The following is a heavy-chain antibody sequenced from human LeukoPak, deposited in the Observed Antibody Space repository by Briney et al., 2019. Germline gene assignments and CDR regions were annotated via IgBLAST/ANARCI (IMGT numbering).Heavy chain of an antibody. D-gene: IGHD5-12*01. CDR3: VRGSGGNGYGYWGDY. CDR2: IWFEGRKK. Sequence: PGRSLRLSSAASGFRFSQYGMHWVPQGPGRGLEGGTGIWFEGRKKEYTDSLKGRCTISRDNSKNTLYLQMDNLRVDDTAVYYCVRGSGGNGYGYWGDYWGQGTLVTVSP. J-gene: IGHJ4*02. CDR1: GFRFSQYG. V-gene: IGHV3-33*08.